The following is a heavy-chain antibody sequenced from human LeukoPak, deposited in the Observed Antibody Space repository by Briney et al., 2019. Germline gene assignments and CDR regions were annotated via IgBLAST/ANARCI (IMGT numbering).Heavy chain of an antibody. CDR2: IIPIFGIA. CDR3: ARDHVGYNRARNEYFQH. CDR1: GGTFRSHA. D-gene: IGHD5-24*01. Sequence: SVKVSCKASGGTFRSHAISWVRQAPGQGLEWMGGIIPIFGIANYAQKFQGRVTITADESTNTAYMELSSLRSEDTAMYYCARDHVGYNRARNEYFQHWGQGTLVTVSS. V-gene: IGHV1-69*01. J-gene: IGHJ1*01.